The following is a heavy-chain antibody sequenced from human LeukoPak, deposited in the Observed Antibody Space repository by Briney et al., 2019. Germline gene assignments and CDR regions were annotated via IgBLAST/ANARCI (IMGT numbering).Heavy chain of an antibody. CDR3: ARDGLSQPRGFDP. D-gene: IGHD5-12*01. J-gene: IGHJ5*02. V-gene: IGHV1-69*06. CDR2: IVPIFGTA. CDR1: GGTFSNYG. Sequence: SVKVSCKASGGTFSNYGINWVRQAPGQGLEWMGGIVPIFGTANYAQKFQGRVTITADKSTSTAYMELSSLRSDDTAVYYCARDGLSQPRGFDPWGQGTLVTVSS.